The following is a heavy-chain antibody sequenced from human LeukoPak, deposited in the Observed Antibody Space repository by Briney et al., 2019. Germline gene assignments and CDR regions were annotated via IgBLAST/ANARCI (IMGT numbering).Heavy chain of an antibody. D-gene: IGHD3-9*01. CDR1: GFTFSSHA. CDR2: ISGNGGNI. Sequence: GGSLRLSCAASGFTFSSHAMSWVRQAQGKGLEWVSVISGNGGNIYYADSVKGRFTISRDTSKSTLCLQMNSLRAEDAAVYYCAKSSFYDILTPFDYWGQGTLVTVSS. V-gene: IGHV3-23*01. CDR3: AKSSFYDILTPFDY. J-gene: IGHJ4*02.